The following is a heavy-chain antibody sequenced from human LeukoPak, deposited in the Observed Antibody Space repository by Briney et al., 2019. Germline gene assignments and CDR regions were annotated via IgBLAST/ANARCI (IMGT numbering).Heavy chain of an antibody. CDR3: AREGCSSTSCYDYYYYGMDV. CDR2: IIPIFGTA. V-gene: IGHV1-69*01. CDR1: GGTLSSYA. J-gene: IGHJ6*02. D-gene: IGHD2-2*01. Sequence: SVKVSCKASGGTLSSYAISWVRQAPGQGLEWMGGIIPIFGTANYAQKFQGRVTITADESTSTAYMELSSLRSEDTAVYYCAREGCSSTSCYDYYYYGMDVWGQGTTVTVSS.